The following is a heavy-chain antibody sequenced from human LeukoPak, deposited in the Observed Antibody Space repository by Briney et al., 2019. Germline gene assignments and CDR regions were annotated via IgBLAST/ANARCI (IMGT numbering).Heavy chain of an antibody. Sequence: ASVTVSFTASGYTFTSYYMHWVRQAPGQGLEWMGIINPSGGSTSYAQKFQGRVTMTRDTSTSTVYMELSSLRSEDTAVYYCAREGSSSGDYWGQGTLVTVSS. CDR1: GYTFTSYY. J-gene: IGHJ4*02. D-gene: IGHD6-6*01. CDR2: INPSGGST. V-gene: IGHV1-46*01. CDR3: AREGSSSGDY.